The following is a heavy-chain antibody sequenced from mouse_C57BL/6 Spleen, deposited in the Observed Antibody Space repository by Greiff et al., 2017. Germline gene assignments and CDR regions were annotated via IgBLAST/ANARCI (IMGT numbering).Heavy chain of an antibody. CDR3: ATYSSYRYFDV. V-gene: IGHV2-5*01. Sequence: VQLQQSGPGLVQPSQSLSITCTVSGFSLTSYGVHWVRQSPGQGLEWLGVIWRGGSTAYNAAFMSRLSITKDNSTSQVFFKMNSLQTDDTAIYYCATYSSYRYFDVWGTGTTVTVSS. D-gene: IGHD2-5*01. CDR1: GFSLTSYG. J-gene: IGHJ1*03. CDR2: IWRGGST.